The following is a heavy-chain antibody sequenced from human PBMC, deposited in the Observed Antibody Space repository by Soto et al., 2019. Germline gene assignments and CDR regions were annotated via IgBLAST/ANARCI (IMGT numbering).Heavy chain of an antibody. D-gene: IGHD2-2*01. V-gene: IGHV5-51*01. CDR1: GYSFTSYW. J-gene: IGHJ4*02. CDR2: IYPGDSDT. Sequence: GESLKISCKGSGYSFTSYWIGWVRQMPGKGLEWMGIIYPGDSDTRYSPSFQGQVTISADKSISTAYLQWSSLKASDTAMYYCARQGRDVVVPAAIPFDYWGQGTLVTVSS. CDR3: ARQGRDVVVPAAIPFDY.